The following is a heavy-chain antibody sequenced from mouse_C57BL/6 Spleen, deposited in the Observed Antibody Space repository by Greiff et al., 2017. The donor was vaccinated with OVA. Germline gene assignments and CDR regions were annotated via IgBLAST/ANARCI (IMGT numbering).Heavy chain of an antibody. CDR2: INPSNGGT. CDR3: ATIYYGYDRGFAY. J-gene: IGHJ3*01. D-gene: IGHD2-2*01. Sequence: VHVKQSGTELVKPGASVKLSCKASGYTFTSYWMHWVKQRPGQGLEWIGNINPSNGGTNYNEKFKSKATLTVDKSSSTAYMQLSSLTSEDSAVYYCATIYYGYDRGFAYWGQGTLVTVSA. V-gene: IGHV1-53*01. CDR1: GYTFTSYW.